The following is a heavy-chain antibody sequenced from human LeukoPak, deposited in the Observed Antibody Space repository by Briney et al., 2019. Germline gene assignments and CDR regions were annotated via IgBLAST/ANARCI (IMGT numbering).Heavy chain of an antibody. CDR1: GFTFDDYA. Sequence: GGSLRLSCAASGFTFDDYAMHWVRQAPGKGLEWVSGISWNGGSIGYADSVKGRFTISRDNARNSLYLQMNSLRAEDTALYYCAKDSRYCSGGSCYSVGAFDIWGQGTMVTVSS. D-gene: IGHD2-15*01. CDR3: AKDSRYCSGGSCYSVGAFDI. V-gene: IGHV3-9*01. J-gene: IGHJ3*02. CDR2: ISWNGGSI.